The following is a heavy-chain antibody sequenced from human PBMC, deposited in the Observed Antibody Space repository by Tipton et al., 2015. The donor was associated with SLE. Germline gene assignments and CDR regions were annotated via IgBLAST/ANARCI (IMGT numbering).Heavy chain of an antibody. Sequence: RSLRLSCSASGFAFDDYAMHWVRQVPGKGLEWVSGITWNSGDIGYADSVKGRFTISRDNAKNSLYLQMESLRAEDTAVYYCARRSTGYGMDVWGQGTTVTVSS. CDR1: GFAFDDYA. CDR2: ITWNSGDI. D-gene: IGHD1-14*01. CDR3: ARRSTGYGMDV. V-gene: IGHV3-9*01. J-gene: IGHJ6*02.